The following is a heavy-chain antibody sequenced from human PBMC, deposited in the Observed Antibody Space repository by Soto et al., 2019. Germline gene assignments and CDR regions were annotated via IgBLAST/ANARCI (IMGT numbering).Heavy chain of an antibody. V-gene: IGHV3-53*02. J-gene: IGHJ1*01. CDR3: ATSYYFDHIQH. Sequence: EVQLVETGGGLMQPGGSLRLSCAASGFTVSSNYMSWVRKAPGQGLEWVSVIYSGGSTYYADSVKGRFTISRDNSKNTQYLQMNSLRAEDTAVYYCATSYYFDHIQHWGQGTLVTVSS. CDR1: GFTVSSNY. CDR2: IYSGGST. D-gene: IGHD3-22*01.